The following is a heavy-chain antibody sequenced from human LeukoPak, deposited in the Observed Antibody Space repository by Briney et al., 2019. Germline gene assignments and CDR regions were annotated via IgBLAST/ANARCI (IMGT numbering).Heavy chain of an antibody. CDR3: ARVDTAMVHFDY. CDR2: IYYSGST. D-gene: IGHD5-18*01. Sequence: SETLSLTCTVSGSSISSYYWSWIRQPPGKGLEWIGYIYYSGSTNYNPSLKSRVTISVDTSKNRFSLDLSSVTAADTAVYYCARVDTAMVHFDYWGQGTLVTVSS. J-gene: IGHJ4*02. V-gene: IGHV4-59*01. CDR1: GSSISSYY.